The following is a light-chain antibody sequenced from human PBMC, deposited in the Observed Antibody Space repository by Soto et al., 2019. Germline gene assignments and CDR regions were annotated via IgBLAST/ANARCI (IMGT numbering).Light chain of an antibody. CDR2: DAS. V-gene: IGKV3-11*01. CDR3: QQRSNWPRLT. J-gene: IGKJ2*01. Sequence: EIVLTQSPATLSLSPGERATLSCRASQSVSNYLAWYQQKPGQAPRLLIYDASNRATGIPARFSGSGSGTEFTLTISSLEPEDFAVYYCQQRSNWPRLTFGQGTKVEI. CDR1: QSVSNY.